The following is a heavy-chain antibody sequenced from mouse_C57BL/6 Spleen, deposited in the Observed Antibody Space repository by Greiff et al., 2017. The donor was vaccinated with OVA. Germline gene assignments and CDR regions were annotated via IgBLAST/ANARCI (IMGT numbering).Heavy chain of an antibody. CDR2: IHPNSGST. D-gene: IGHD2-3*01. CDR1: GYTFTSYW. Sequence: QVQLQQPGAELVKPGASVKLSCKASGYTFTSYWMHWVKQRPGQGLEWIGMIHPNSGSTNYNEKFKSKATLTVDKSSRTAYMQLSSLTSEDSAVYYCARSGYYLYYFDYWGQGTTLTVSS. V-gene: IGHV1-64*01. J-gene: IGHJ2*01. CDR3: ARSGYYLYYFDY.